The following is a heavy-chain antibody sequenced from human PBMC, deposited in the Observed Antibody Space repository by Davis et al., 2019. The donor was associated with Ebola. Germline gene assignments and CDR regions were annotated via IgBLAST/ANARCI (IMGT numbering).Heavy chain of an antibody. CDR2: INPSGGST. CDR1: GYTFTSYY. CDR3: ARAYGAVYYYGMDV. Sequence: AASVTVSCKASGYTFTSYYMHWVRQAPGQGLEWMGIINPSGGSTSYAQKFQGRVTMTRNTSISTAYMELSSLRSEDTAVYYCARAYGAVYYYGMDVWGQGTTATVSS. J-gene: IGHJ6*02. D-gene: IGHD3-10*01. V-gene: IGHV1-46*01.